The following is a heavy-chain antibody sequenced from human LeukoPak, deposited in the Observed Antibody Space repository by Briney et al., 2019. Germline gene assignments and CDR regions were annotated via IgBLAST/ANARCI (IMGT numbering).Heavy chain of an antibody. J-gene: IGHJ4*02. CDR2: IGPTGSDR. Sequence: PGGSLRLSCTASGRTFSTSGFNWVRQAPGKGLEWVASIGPTGSDRYHADSIKGRFTISRDNANNFLYLQMNSLRAEDTAVYYCATETNGRHYDYWGRGTLLTVSS. CDR3: ATETNGRHYDY. CDR1: GRTFSTSG. D-gene: IGHD1-14*01. V-gene: IGHV3-21*06.